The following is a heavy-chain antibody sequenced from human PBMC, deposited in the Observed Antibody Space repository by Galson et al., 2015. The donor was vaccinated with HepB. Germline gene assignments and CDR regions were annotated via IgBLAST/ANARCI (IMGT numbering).Heavy chain of an antibody. CDR1: GYSISSGYY. CDR3: ARENYGSGADWFDP. J-gene: IGHJ5*02. D-gene: IGHD3-10*01. CDR2: IYHSGST. V-gene: IGHV4-38-2*02. Sequence: ETLSLTCTVSGYSISSGYYWGWIRQPPGKGLEWIGSIYHSGSTYYNPSLKSRVTISVDTSKNQFSLKLSSVTAADTAVYYCARENYGSGADWFDPWGQGTLVTVSS.